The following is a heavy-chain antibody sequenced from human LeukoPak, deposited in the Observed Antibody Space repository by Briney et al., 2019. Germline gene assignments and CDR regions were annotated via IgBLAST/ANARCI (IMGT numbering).Heavy chain of an antibody. CDR1: GFTFSYYV. CDR3: AKDMDDHGDYLFHY. D-gene: IGHD4-17*01. Sequence: GGSLRLSCAASGFTFSYYVMSWVRQAPGKGLEWASGIGGTSAGGGRSYADSVKGRFTISRDDSTSTLYLQMNSLRDEDTAVYYCAKDMDDHGDYLFHYWGQGTLVTVSS. V-gene: IGHV3-23*01. CDR2: IGGTSAGGGR. J-gene: IGHJ4*02.